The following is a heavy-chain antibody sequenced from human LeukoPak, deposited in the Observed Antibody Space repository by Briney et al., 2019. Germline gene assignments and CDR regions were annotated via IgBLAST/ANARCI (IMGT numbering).Heavy chain of an antibody. D-gene: IGHD3-10*01. CDR3: ARVRREGITMVRGVITGGWFDP. Sequence: ASVKVSCKASEYTFTSYYMHWVRQAPGQGLEWMGIIKPSGGSTSYAQKFQGRVTMTRDTSTSTVYMELSSLRSEDTAVYYCARVRREGITMVRGVITGGWFDPWGQGTLVTVSS. CDR2: IKPSGGST. CDR1: EYTFTSYY. J-gene: IGHJ5*02. V-gene: IGHV1-46*01.